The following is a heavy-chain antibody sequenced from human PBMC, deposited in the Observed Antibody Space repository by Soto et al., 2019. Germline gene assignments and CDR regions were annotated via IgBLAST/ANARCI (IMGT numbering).Heavy chain of an antibody. J-gene: IGHJ3*01. V-gene: IGHV3-30-3*01. CDR2: VSFDGGNS. D-gene: IGHD3-10*01. CDR1: GFSFDTYA. CDR3: ARSMVRGSLSAFDV. Sequence: SGGSLRLSCAASGFSFDTYAMHWVRQTPGKGLEWVAVVSFDGGNSYSADSVKGRLTVSRDNSKNTLYLQLNSLKAEDTAVYYCARSMVRGSLSAFDVWGQGTTVTVSS.